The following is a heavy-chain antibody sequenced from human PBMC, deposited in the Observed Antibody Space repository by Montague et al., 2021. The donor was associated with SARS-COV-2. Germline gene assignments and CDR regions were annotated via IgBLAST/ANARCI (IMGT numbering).Heavy chain of an antibody. CDR3: AKQTGAQTSYYYYGMDV. D-gene: IGHD1-14*01. CDR2: ISYDGSYK. J-gene: IGHJ6*02. Sequence: SLRLSCAASGFTFSSYSMHWVRQSPGKGLEWVALISYDGSYKYYADSVKGRFTISRDNSKNTLYLQMYSLRGEDTAVYYCAKQTGAQTSYYYYGMDVWGQGTTVTVSS. CDR1: GFTFSSYS. V-gene: IGHV3-30*18.